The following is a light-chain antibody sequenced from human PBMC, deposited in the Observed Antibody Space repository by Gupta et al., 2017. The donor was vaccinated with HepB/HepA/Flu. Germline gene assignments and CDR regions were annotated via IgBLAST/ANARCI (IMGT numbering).Light chain of an antibody. J-gene: IGKJ1*01. CDR1: QGISSY. Sequence: DIQLTPSPSFLSASVGDRVTITCRASQGISSYLAWYQQKPGKAPKLLIYSASTLQSGVPSRFSGSGSGTEFTLTISSLQPEDVATYYCQQLNSYPWTFGQGTKVEIK. CDR3: QQLNSYPWT. CDR2: SAS. V-gene: IGKV1-9*01.